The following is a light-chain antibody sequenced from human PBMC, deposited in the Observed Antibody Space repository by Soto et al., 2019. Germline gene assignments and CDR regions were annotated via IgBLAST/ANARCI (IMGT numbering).Light chain of an antibody. Sequence: QSALTQPASVSGSPGQSITISCTGTSSDAGGYNYVSWYQQHPGKAPKLMIYDVSNRPSGVSNRFSGSKSGNTASLTISGLQAEDEADYYCSSYTSSSTLSVFGTGTKLTVL. CDR1: SSDAGGYNY. V-gene: IGLV2-14*01. CDR3: SSYTSSSTLSV. CDR2: DVS. J-gene: IGLJ1*01.